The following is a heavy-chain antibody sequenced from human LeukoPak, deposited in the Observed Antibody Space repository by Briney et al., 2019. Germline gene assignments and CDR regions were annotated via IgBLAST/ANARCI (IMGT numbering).Heavy chain of an antibody. CDR3: ARACGFTFGGVSYYYGMDV. J-gene: IGHJ6*02. D-gene: IGHD3-16*01. CDR2: ISSSSSYI. CDR1: GFTFSSYS. Sequence: PGGSLRLSCAASGFTFSSYSMNWVRQAPGKGLERVSSISSSSSYIYYADSVKGRFTISRDNAKNSLYLQMNSLRAEDTAVYYCARACGFTFGGVSYYYGMDVWGQGTTATVSS. V-gene: IGHV3-21*01.